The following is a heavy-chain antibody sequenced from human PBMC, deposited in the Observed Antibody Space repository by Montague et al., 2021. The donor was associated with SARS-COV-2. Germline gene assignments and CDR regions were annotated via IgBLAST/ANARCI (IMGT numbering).Heavy chain of an antibody. CDR2: VYSSGST. CDR1: GGSISSYY. D-gene: IGHD6-19*01. J-gene: IGHJ4*02. Sequence: SETLSLTCTVSGGSISSYYWSWIRQPPGKGLEWIGYVYSSGSTNYNPSLGGRVTMSVDTSKNQFSLKLISVTAADTAVYYCARVRYSDGWTFDYWGQGTLVTVSS. V-gene: IGHV4-59*13. CDR3: ARVRYSDGWTFDY.